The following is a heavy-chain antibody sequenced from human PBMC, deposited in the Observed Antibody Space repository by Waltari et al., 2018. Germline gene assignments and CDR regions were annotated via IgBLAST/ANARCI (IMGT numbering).Heavy chain of an antibody. CDR3: AKLVIPEHSKYFDP. CDR1: GFTFTTYA. V-gene: IGHV3-23*01. J-gene: IGHJ5*02. Sequence: EMQLLESGGGLVQPGGSLRLSCAASGFTFTTYAMSWVRQAPGKGLGWVSTISQDGNVPYYADSMRGRFTISRDNSKNMLFLQMNSLRAEDTAVYYCAKLVIPEHSKYFDPWGQGTLVTVSS. D-gene: IGHD2-2*01. CDR2: ISQDGNVP.